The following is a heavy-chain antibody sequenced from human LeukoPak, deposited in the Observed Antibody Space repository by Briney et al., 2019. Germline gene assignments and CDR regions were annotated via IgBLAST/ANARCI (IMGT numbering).Heavy chain of an antibody. CDR1: GFTVSSNY. Sequence: PGGSLRLSCAASGFTVSSNYMSWVRQAPGKGLEWVSVIYSGGSTYYADSVKGRFTISRDNSKNTLYLQMNSLRAEDTAVYYCAXXXXTMVRGVSDYWGQGTLVTVSS. CDR3: AXXXXTMVRGVSDY. CDR2: IYSGGST. D-gene: IGHD3-10*01. J-gene: IGHJ4*02. V-gene: IGHV3-66*01.